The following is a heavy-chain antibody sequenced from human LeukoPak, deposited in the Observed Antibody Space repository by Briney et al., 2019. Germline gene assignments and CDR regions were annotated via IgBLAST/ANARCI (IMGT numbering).Heavy chain of an antibody. J-gene: IGHJ4*02. V-gene: IGHV4-31*03. D-gene: IGHD3-22*01. CDR1: GGSISSGGYY. CDR3: ASVYDSSDYYPF. CDR2: IYYSGST. Sequence: SETLSLTCTVSGGSISSGGYYWSWIRQHPGKGLEWIGYIYYSGSTYYNPSLKSRVTISVDTSKNQFSLKLSSVTAADTAVYYCASVYDSSDYYPFWGQGTLVTVSS.